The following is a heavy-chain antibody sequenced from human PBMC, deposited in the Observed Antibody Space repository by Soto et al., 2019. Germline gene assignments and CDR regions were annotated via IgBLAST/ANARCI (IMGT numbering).Heavy chain of an antibody. CDR2: LSYDGNNI. CDR3: ARGPIGDAAMVTNYFDY. J-gene: IGHJ4*02. Sequence: QVQLVESGGGVVQPGRSLRLSCAASGFTFSNYAIHWVRQAPGKGLEWVALLSYDGNNIHYADSVKGRFTVSRDNSKNTLFLQMNSLRAEDTGLYYCARGPIGDAAMVTNYFDYWGQGTLVTVSS. D-gene: IGHD5-18*01. CDR1: GFTFSNYA. V-gene: IGHV3-30-3*01.